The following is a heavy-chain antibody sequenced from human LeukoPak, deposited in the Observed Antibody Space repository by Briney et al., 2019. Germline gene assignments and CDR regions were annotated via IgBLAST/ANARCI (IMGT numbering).Heavy chain of an antibody. Sequence: GRSLRLSCAASGFTFSSYGMHWVRQAPGKGLAWVAVIWYDGSNKYYADSVKGRFTISRDNSKNTLYLQMNSLRAEDTAVYYCARDHYGSGSYLFDYWGQGTLVTVSS. J-gene: IGHJ4*02. CDR2: IWYDGSNK. CDR3: ARDHYGSGSYLFDY. V-gene: IGHV3-33*01. D-gene: IGHD3-10*01. CDR1: GFTFSSYG.